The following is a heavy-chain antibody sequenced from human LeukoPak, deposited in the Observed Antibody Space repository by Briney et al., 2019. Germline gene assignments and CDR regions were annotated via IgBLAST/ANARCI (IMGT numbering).Heavy chain of an antibody. D-gene: IGHD3-3*01. J-gene: IGHJ4*02. CDR3: AVRYDFWSGYYTGVFDY. V-gene: IGHV4-31*03. CDR1: GGSISSGGYY. CDR2: IYYSGST. Sequence: PSETLSLTCTVSGGSISSGGYYWSWIRQHPGKGLEWIGYIYYSGSTYYNPSLKSRVTISVDTSKNQFSLKLSSVTAADTAVYYCAVRYDFWSGYYTGVFDYWGQGTLVTVSS.